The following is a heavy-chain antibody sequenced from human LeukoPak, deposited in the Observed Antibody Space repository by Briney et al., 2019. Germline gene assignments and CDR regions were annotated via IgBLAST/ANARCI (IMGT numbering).Heavy chain of an antibody. CDR1: GFTFSSYA. Sequence: GGSLRLSCAASGFTFSSYAMSWVRQAPGKGLEWVSAISGRGGSTYYADSVKGRFTISRDNSKNTLYLQMNSLRAEDTAVYYCAKAGYYDYVWGSSSYYMDVWGKGTTVTVSS. J-gene: IGHJ6*03. V-gene: IGHV3-23*01. CDR3: AKAGYYDYVWGSSSYYMDV. D-gene: IGHD3-16*01. CDR2: ISGRGGST.